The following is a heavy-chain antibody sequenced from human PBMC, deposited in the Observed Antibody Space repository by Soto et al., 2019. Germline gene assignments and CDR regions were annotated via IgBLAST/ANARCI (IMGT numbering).Heavy chain of an antibody. CDR2: IYWDDDK. D-gene: IGHD7-27*01. V-gene: IGHV2-5*02. CDR1: GFSLSTSGVG. J-gene: IGHJ6*02. Sequence: GPTLVNPTQTLTLTCTFSGFSLSTSGVGVGWIRQPPGKALEWLALIYWDDDKRYSPSLKSRLTITKDTSKNQVVLTMTNMDPVDTATYYCATGSTGTGVDYYGMDVWGQGTTVTVSS. CDR3: ATGSTGTGVDYYGMDV.